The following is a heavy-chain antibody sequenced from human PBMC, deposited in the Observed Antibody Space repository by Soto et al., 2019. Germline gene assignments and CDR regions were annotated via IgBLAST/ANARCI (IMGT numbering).Heavy chain of an antibody. Sequence: QVQLVQSGAEVKKPGASVKVSCKASGYTFTGYYMHWVRQAPGQGLEWMGWIKPNSGGTNYAQKFQGRVTMTRDTSISTGYMELSRLRSDDTAVYYCAREETATTRDFDYWGPGTLVTVSS. J-gene: IGHJ4*02. CDR1: GYTFTGYY. D-gene: IGHD1-1*01. CDR3: AREETATTRDFDY. V-gene: IGHV1-2*02. CDR2: IKPNSGGT.